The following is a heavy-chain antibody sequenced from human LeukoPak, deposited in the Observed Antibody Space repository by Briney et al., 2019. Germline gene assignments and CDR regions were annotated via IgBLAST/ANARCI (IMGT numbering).Heavy chain of an antibody. CDR1: GFTFSDAW. CDR3: AAEPPWDV. J-gene: IGHJ6*02. Sequence: GGSLRLSCAASGFTFSDAWMKSKTDGETTDYAAPVEGRFTISRDDSKNTVYLQVNSLKTEDTAVYYCAAEPPWDVWGQGTTVTVSS. V-gene: IGHV3-15*01. CDR2: SKTDGETT.